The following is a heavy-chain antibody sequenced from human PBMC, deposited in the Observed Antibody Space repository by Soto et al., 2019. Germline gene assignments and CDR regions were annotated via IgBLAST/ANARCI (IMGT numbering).Heavy chain of an antibody. CDR3: ARAEGCSGGSCYPYYYYYMDV. J-gene: IGHJ6*03. D-gene: IGHD2-15*01. Sequence: EVQLVESGGGLVKPGGSLRLSCAASGFTFSSYSMNWVRQAPGKGLEWVSSISSSSSYIYYADSVKGRFTISRDNAKNSLYLQMNSLRAEDTAVYYCARAEGCSGGSCYPYYYYYMDVWGKGTTVTVSS. CDR2: ISSSSSYI. V-gene: IGHV3-21*01. CDR1: GFTFSSYS.